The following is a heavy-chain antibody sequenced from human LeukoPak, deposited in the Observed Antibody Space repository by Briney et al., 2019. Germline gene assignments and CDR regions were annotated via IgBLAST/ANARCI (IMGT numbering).Heavy chain of an antibody. Sequence: ASVKVSCKASGYTFTSYYMHWVRQAPGQGLEWMGIINPSGGSTSYAQKFQGRVTMTRDTSTSTVYMELSSLRSEDTAVYYCARAMVGATRFGLYFDNWGQGTLVTVSS. CDR2: INPSGGST. D-gene: IGHD1-26*01. V-gene: IGHV1-46*01. J-gene: IGHJ4*02. CDR1: GYTFTSYY. CDR3: ARAMVGATRFGLYFDN.